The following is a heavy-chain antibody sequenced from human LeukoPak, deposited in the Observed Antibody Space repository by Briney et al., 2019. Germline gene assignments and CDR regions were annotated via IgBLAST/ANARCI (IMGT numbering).Heavy chain of an antibody. V-gene: IGHV4-59*08. CDR1: GGSISGYY. CDR2: IYYSGST. J-gene: IGHJ3*02. D-gene: IGHD6-6*01. Sequence: PSETLSLTCTVSGGSISGYYWSWIRQPPGKGLEWIGYIYYSGSTNYNPSLKSRLTISIDTSENQFSLKLSSVTDADAAVYYCAREYSSSSGRRAFDIWGQGTMVTVSS. CDR3: AREYSSSSGRRAFDI.